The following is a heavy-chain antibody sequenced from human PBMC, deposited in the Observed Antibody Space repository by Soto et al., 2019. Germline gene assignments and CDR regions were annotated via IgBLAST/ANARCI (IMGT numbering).Heavy chain of an antibody. Sequence: SETLSLTCTVSGGSISGYYWSWIRQPPGKGLEWIGEINHSGSTNYNPSLKSRVTISVDTSKNQFSLKLSSVTAADTAVYYCARLAGRGVIGYYYGMDVWGQGTTVTVSS. D-gene: IGHD3-16*02. V-gene: IGHV4-34*01. J-gene: IGHJ6*02. CDR1: GGSISGYY. CDR3: ARLAGRGVIGYYYGMDV. CDR2: INHSGST.